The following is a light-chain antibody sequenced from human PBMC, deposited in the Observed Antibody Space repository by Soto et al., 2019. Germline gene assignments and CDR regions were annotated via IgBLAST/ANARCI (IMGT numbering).Light chain of an antibody. J-gene: IGLJ3*02. Sequence: QSALTQPASVSGSPGQSITISCTGTSSDVGGYNYVSWFQPHPCKAPKLMIYEVSSRPSGVSNRFSGSKSGNTASLTISGLQTEDEADYYCNSYTTSSTWVFGGGTKLTVL. CDR3: NSYTTSSTWV. CDR2: EVS. CDR1: SSDVGGYNY. V-gene: IGLV2-14*01.